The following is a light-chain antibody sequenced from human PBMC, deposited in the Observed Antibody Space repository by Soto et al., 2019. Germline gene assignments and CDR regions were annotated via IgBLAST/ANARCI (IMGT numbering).Light chain of an antibody. V-gene: IGLV2-11*01. Sequence: QSALTQPRSVSGSPGQSVTISCTGTSRDVGAYNFVSWYQQHPGKAPKLMIYDVSKRPSGVPDRFSGSKSGNTASLTISGLQAEDEADYYCCSYAGSYPGVFGTGTKLTVL. CDR3: CSYAGSYPGV. J-gene: IGLJ1*01. CDR2: DVS. CDR1: SRDVGAYNF.